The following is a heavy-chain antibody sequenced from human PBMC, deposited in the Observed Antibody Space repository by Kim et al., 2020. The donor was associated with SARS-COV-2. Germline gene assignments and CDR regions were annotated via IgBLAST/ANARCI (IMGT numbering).Heavy chain of an antibody. CDR1: GGSISSYY. V-gene: IGHV4-59*13. CDR2: IYYSGST. D-gene: IGHD1-1*01. CDR3: ARVVGRRTTTYHYYYGMDV. J-gene: IGHJ6*02. Sequence: SETLSLTCTVSGGSISSYYWSWIRQPPGKGLEWIGYIYYSGSTNYNPSLKSRVTISVDTSKNQFSLKLSSVTAADTAVYYCARVVGRRTTTYHYYYGMDVWGQGTTVTVSS.